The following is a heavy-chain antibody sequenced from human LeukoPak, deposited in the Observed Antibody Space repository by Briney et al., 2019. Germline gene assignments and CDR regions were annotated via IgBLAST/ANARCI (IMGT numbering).Heavy chain of an antibody. Sequence: NPGGSLRLSCAASGFTFSSYNINWVRQAPGKGLEWVSSITSSSSYIYYADSVKGRFTISRDNAKNSLYLQMNSQRAEDTAVYYCARERTSSYYDFWSGYWYYMDVWGKGTTVTVSS. CDR2: ITSSSSYI. V-gene: IGHV3-21*01. CDR1: GFTFSSYN. CDR3: ARERTSSYYDFWSGYWYYMDV. D-gene: IGHD3-3*01. J-gene: IGHJ6*03.